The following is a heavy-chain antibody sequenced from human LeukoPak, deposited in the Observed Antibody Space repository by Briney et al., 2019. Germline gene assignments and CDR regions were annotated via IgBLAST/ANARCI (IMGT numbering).Heavy chain of an antibody. CDR2: INHSGST. CDR3: ARGFVTYYFDY. Sequence: SETLSLTCAVYGGSFSGYYWSWIRQPPGKGLEWIGEINHSGSTNYNPSLKSRVTISVDTSRNQFSLKLSSVTAADTAAYYCARGFVTYYFDYWGQGTLVTVSS. CDR1: GGSFSGYY. D-gene: IGHD6-6*01. J-gene: IGHJ4*02. V-gene: IGHV4-34*01.